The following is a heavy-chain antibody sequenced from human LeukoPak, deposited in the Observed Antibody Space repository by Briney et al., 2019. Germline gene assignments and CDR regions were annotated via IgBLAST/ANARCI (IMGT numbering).Heavy chain of an antibody. CDR1: GFTFSSYA. V-gene: IGHV3-30-3*01. CDR2: ISYDGSNK. Sequence: PGRSLRLSCAASGFTFSSYAMHWVRQAPGKGLEWVAVISYDGSNKYYADSVKGRFTISRDNSKNTLYLQMNSLRAEDTAVDYCARDHRTRYSYTTYYFDYWGQGTLVTVSS. D-gene: IGHD5-18*01. J-gene: IGHJ4*02. CDR3: ARDHRTRYSYTTYYFDY.